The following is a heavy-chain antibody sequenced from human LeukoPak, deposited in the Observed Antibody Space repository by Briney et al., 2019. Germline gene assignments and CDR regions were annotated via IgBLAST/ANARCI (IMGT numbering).Heavy chain of an antibody. J-gene: IGHJ4*02. CDR3: ARDGPGYSFDY. Sequence: GGSLRLSCAASGFTFSGYEMNWVRHAPGKGLEWISCISTSGSTIYSADSVKGRFTFSRDNARNSLYLQMNSLRAEDTAVYYCARDGPGYSFDYWGQGTLVTVSS. D-gene: IGHD5-18*01. V-gene: IGHV3-48*03. CDR1: GFTFSGYE. CDR2: ISTSGSTI.